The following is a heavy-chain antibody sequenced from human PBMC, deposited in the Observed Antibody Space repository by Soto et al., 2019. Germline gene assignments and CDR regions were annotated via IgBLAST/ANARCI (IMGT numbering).Heavy chain of an antibody. CDR2: IIPFLGTA. V-gene: IGHV1-69*01. CDR1: GDTFSSYA. D-gene: IGHD3-10*01. CDR3: ATGAPRGAGSGRWGFDY. Sequence: QVQLVQSGAELKRPGSSVKVSCKASGDTFSSYAISWVRQAPGQGLEWMGGIIPFLGTATYAQQFQGTVTITADDAAGTAYMERGSLRSEDTAVYYCATGAPRGAGSGRWGFDYWGQGKVVTVSS. J-gene: IGHJ4*02.